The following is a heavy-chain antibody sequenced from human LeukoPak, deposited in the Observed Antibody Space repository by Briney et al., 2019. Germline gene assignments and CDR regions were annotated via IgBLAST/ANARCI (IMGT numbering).Heavy chain of an antibody. J-gene: IGHJ4*02. D-gene: IGHD6-19*01. CDR1: GGTFSSYA. Sequence: SVKVSCKASGGTFSSYAISWVRQAPGQGLEWMGRIIPILGIANYAQKFQGRVTITADKSTSTAYMELSSLRSEDTAVYYCASGKQWLVQGYWGQGTLVTVSS. CDR2: IIPILGIA. CDR3: ASGKQWLVQGY. V-gene: IGHV1-69*04.